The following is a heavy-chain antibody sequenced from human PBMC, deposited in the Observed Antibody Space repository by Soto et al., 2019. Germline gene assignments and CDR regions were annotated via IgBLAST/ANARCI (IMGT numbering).Heavy chain of an antibody. V-gene: IGHV4-4*07. CDR2: VFSSVSA. CDR3: ARDGMTTGDT. CDR1: GVSVRSYT. D-gene: IGHD2-21*02. Sequence: SETLSLTCIVSGVSVRSYTWSWVRQPANKGLEWIGRVFSSVSATYNPSLKSRVSISMDTPESRISLKLDSVTAADAGVYFCARDGMTTGDTWGPGTLVTVSS. J-gene: IGHJ4*02.